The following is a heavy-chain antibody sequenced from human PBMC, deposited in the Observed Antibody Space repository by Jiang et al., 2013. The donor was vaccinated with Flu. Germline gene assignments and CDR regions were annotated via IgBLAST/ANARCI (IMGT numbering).Heavy chain of an antibody. CDR1: GYTFTSYA. CDR2: INTNTGNP. D-gene: IGHD2-15*01. CDR3: ARTVATPSLSADYYYYGMDV. V-gene: IGHV7-4-1*01. J-gene: IGHJ6*02. Sequence: SGSELKKPGASVKASCKASGYTFTSYAMNWVRQAPGQGLEWMGWINTNTGNPTYAQGFTGRFVFSLDTSVSTAYLQICSLKAEDTAVYYCARTVATPSLSADYYYYGMDVWGQGTTVTVSS.